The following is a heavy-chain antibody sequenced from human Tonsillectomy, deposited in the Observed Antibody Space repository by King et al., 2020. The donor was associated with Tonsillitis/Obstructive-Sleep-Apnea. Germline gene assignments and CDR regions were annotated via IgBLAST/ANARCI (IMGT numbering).Heavy chain of an antibody. D-gene: IGHD4-17*01. CDR2: ISWNSGSI. CDR3: AKGLIIADSGPGGDGFEI. CDR1: GFTFDDYA. Sequence: VQLVESGGGLVQPGRSLRLSCAASGFTFDDYAMYWVRQPPGKGLEWVSGISWNSGSIVYADSVKGRFTISRDNAKNSLYLQMNSLRAEDTAFYYCAKGLIIADSGPGGDGFEIWGQGTRVPVS. J-gene: IGHJ3*02. V-gene: IGHV3-9*01.